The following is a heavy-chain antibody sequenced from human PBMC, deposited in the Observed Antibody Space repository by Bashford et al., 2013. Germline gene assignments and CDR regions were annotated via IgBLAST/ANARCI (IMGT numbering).Heavy chain of an antibody. V-gene: IGHV4-59*01. J-gene: IGHJ6*02. CDR2: IYYSGNT. CDR1: GGSISNYY. Sequence: ETLSLTCTVSGGSISNYYWSWIRQPPGKGLEWIGYIYYSGNTDYNPSLESRVTISLDMSRNQFSLKLSSVTAADTAVYYCAREGRGSSVGMDVWGQGTTVTVSS. D-gene: IGHD3-22*01. CDR3: AREGRGSSVGMDV.